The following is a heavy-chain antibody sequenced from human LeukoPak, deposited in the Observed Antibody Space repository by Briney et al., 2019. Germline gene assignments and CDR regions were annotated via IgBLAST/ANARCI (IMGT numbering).Heavy chain of an antibody. CDR2: INSDGSRT. CDR1: GFTFSSYW. Sequence: GGSLRLSCAASGFTFSSYWMHWVRQAPGKGLVWVSRINSDGSRTSYADSVKGRFTISRDNAKNTLYLQMNSLRAEDTAVYYCARVATYYDSSGYNSGYFDYWGQGTLVTVSS. V-gene: IGHV3-74*01. D-gene: IGHD3-22*01. J-gene: IGHJ4*02. CDR3: ARVATYYDSSGYNSGYFDY.